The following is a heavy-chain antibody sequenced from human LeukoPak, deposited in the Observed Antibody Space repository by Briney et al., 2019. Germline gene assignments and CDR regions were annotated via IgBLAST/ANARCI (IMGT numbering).Heavy chain of an antibody. CDR2: ISSSSSYI. CDR3: AREGSGSYDY. CDR1: GFTFSSYS. D-gene: IGHD1-26*01. Sequence: PGGSLRLSCAASGFTFSSYSMNWVRQAPGKGLEWVSSISSSSSYIYYADSVKGRFTISRDNAKNSLYLQMNSLRAEGTAVYYCAREGSGSYDYWGQGTLVTVSS. V-gene: IGHV3-21*01. J-gene: IGHJ4*02.